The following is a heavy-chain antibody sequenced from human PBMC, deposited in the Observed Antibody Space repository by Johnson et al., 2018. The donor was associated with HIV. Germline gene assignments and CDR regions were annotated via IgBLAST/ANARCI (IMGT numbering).Heavy chain of an antibody. CDR3: AKDWDVVVTADDAFDI. D-gene: IGHD2-21*02. CDR2: ISYDGSNK. Sequence: VQLVESGGGVVQPGRSLRLSCAASGFTFSSYAMHWVRQAPGKGLEWVAVISYDGSNKYYADSVKGRFTISRDNSKNPLDLQMNSLRAEDTAVYYGAKDWDVVVTADDAFDIWGQGTMVTVSS. V-gene: IGHV3-30-3*01. CDR1: GFTFSSYA. J-gene: IGHJ3*02.